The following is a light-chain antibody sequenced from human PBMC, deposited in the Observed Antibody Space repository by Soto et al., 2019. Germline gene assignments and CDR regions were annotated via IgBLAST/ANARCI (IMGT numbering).Light chain of an antibody. CDR3: QSYDNSLSVYV. CDR2: EVS. J-gene: IGLJ1*01. V-gene: IGLV2-14*01. CDR1: SSDIGAYDY. Sequence: QSALTQPASVSGSPGQSITISCTGTSSDIGAYDYVSWYQQYPGRAPKLMVYEVSDRPSGVSNRFSGSKSGNSASLAITGLQAEDEADYYCQSYDNSLSVYVFGTGTKVTVL.